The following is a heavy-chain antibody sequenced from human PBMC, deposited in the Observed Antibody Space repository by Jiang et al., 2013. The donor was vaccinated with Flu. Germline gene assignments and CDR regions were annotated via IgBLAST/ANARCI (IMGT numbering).Heavy chain of an antibody. CDR3: AHILSYYYDASGFNYYFDY. J-gene: IGHJ4*02. V-gene: IGHV2-5*02. CDR1: GFSLSTSGVG. D-gene: IGHD3-22*01. CDR2: IYWDDDK. Sequence: KPTQTLTLTCTFSGFSLSTSGVGVGWIHQPPGKALDWLALIYWDDDKRYSPSLKNRLAITKGTSKNQVVLTMTNMDPVDTATYYCAHILSYYYDASGFNYYFDYWGQGTLVTVSS.